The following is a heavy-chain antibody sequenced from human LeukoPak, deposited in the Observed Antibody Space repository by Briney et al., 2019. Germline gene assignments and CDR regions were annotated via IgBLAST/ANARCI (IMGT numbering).Heavy chain of an antibody. J-gene: IGHJ4*02. D-gene: IGHD3-10*01. V-gene: IGHV3-23*01. CDR3: ARCRGIGFRYYFDY. CDR1: GFTFSTYA. Sequence: PGGSLRLSCAASGFTFSTYAMSWVRQTPGKGLEWVSPISASGDTTYYADSVKGRFTISRDNSKNTVYLQMNSLRAEDTAVYYCARCRGIGFRYYFDYWGQGTLVTVSS. CDR2: ISASGDTT.